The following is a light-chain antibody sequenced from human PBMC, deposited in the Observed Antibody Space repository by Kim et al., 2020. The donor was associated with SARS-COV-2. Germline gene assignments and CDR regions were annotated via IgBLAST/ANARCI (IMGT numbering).Light chain of an antibody. Sequence: ASVGDRVTSTCRASQGISSRLAWYQQKPGKAPELLIYAASSLQSGVPSRFSGSGSGTDFTLTISSLQPEDFATYYCQQANSFPLTFGGGTKVDIK. V-gene: IGKV1D-12*01. CDR1: QGISSR. J-gene: IGKJ4*01. CDR2: AAS. CDR3: QQANSFPLT.